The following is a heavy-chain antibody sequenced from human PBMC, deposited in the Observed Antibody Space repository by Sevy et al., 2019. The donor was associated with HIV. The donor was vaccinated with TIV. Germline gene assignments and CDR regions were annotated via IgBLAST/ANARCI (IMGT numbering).Heavy chain of an antibody. CDR2: IYHSGTT. CDR1: GYSISSDCN. V-gene: IGHV4-38-2*02. CDR3: ARRTTATSRIDY. J-gene: IGHJ4*02. Sequence: SETLSLTCTVSGYSISSDCNWGWIRQPPGKGLEWIGNIYHSGTTYYNPSLTGRVTISRDTSKKQFFLKLGSVTAADTAVYYCARRTTATSRIDYWGQGTLVTVSS. D-gene: IGHD1-1*01.